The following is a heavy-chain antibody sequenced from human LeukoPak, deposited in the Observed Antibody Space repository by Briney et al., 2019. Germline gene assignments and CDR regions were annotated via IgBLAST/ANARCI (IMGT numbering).Heavy chain of an antibody. CDR1: GGSFSGYY. D-gene: IGHD2-21*02. J-gene: IGHJ4*02. Sequence: KPSETLSLPCAVYGGSFSGYYWSWIRQPPGKGLEWIGEINHSGSTNYNPSLKSRVTISVDTSKNQFSLKLSSVTAADTAVYYCAREAYCGGDCYSGFDYWGQGTLVTVSS. V-gene: IGHV4-34*01. CDR2: INHSGST. CDR3: AREAYCGGDCYSGFDY.